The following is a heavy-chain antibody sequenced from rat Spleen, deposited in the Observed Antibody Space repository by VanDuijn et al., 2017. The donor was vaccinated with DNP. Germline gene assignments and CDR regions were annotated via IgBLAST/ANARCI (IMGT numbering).Heavy chain of an antibody. J-gene: IGHJ2*01. CDR1: GFSFSRFY. CDR2: ITSEGGTT. V-gene: IGHV5-22*01. CDR3: ARSVVTLDY. D-gene: IGHD1-1*01. Sequence: EVQLVESGGGPVQPGRSLKLSCTASGFSFSRFYMAWVRQAPKTGLEWVATITSEGGTTYYGDSVKGRFTISRDEAKSTVYLQMNSLRSEDTATFYCARSVVTLDYWGQGVMVTVSS.